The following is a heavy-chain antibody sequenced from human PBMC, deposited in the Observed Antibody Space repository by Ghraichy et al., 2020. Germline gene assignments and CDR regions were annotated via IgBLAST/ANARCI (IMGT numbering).Heavy chain of an antibody. CDR1: GGSVSSGSYY. Sequence: SETLSLTCTVSGGSVSSGSYYWSWIRQPPGKGLEWIGNIFYSGSTNYNPSLKSRVIISLDTSKNQFSLKMSSVTAADTAVYYCARVEFLRMAPIIWYWFDPWGQGTLVTVSS. CDR2: IFYSGST. J-gene: IGHJ5*02. D-gene: IGHD5-24*01. CDR3: ARVEFLRMAPIIWYWFDP. V-gene: IGHV4-61*01.